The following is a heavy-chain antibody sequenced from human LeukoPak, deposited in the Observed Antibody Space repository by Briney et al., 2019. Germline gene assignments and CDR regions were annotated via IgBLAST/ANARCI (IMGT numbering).Heavy chain of an antibody. D-gene: IGHD5-12*01. CDR1: GFTFCSYA. V-gene: IGHV3-23*01. CDR3: AKDRLEYSGFDFFDY. J-gene: IGHJ4*02. CDR2: IRARGSGGSI. Sequence: GGPLRLSCTALGFTFCSYARKWARQAQGGGLKGFKSIRARGSGGSIYYADSVKRRFTISRDNSKNTLYLQMNNLRAEDTAIYYCAKDRLEYSGFDFFDYWGQGTLVSVSS.